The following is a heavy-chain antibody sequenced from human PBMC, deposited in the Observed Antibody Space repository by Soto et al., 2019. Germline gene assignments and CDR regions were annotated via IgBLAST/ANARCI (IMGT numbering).Heavy chain of an antibody. D-gene: IGHD3-22*01. CDR2: SIPIFGTA. CDR3: ANSAQGDSSGYGSYYYYGMDV. V-gene: IGHV1-69*06. Sequence: SVKVSCKASGGTFSIYAISWVRQAPGQGLEWMGGSIPIFGTANYAQKFQGRVTITADKSTSTAYMELSSLRSEDTAVYYCANSAQGDSSGYGSYYYYGMDVWGQGTTVTVSS. CDR1: GGTFSIYA. J-gene: IGHJ6*02.